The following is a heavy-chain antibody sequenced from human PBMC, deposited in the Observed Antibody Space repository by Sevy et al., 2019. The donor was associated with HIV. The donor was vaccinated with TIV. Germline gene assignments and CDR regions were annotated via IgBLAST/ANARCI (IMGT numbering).Heavy chain of an antibody. CDR3: ARLAHITMIVT. D-gene: IGHD3-22*01. V-gene: IGHV4-39*01. J-gene: IGHJ5*02. CDR2: IYYSGST. CDR1: GGSISSSSYY. Sequence: SETLSLTCSVSGGSISSSSYYWGWIRQPPGKGLEWIGSIYYSGSTYYNPSLKSRVTISVDTSKNQFSLKLSSVTAADTAVYYCARLAHITMIVTWGQGTLVTVSS.